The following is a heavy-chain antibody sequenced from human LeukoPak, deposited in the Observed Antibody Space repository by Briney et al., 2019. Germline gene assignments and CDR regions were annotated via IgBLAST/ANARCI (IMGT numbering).Heavy chain of an antibody. CDR2: ISGNAAAT. Sequence: PGGSLRLSCVASEFIFSNFAMSWVRQAPGKGLEWVSTISGNAAATYYGDSVKGRFTISRDNSRNTLYLQMNSLRAEDTAIYYCAKDRGWLVEYWGQGTLVTVSS. CDR3: AKDRGWLVEY. J-gene: IGHJ4*02. CDR1: EFIFSNFA. D-gene: IGHD3-22*01. V-gene: IGHV3-23*01.